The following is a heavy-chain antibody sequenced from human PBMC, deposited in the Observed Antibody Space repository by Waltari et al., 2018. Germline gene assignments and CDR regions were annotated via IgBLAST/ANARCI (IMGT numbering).Heavy chain of an antibody. J-gene: IGHJ4*02. D-gene: IGHD2-15*01. CDR3: ARDRGRGIYLDS. Sequence: QMQMQESGPGLVTPSETLYVTCTVSGESISRGDWWSWVRQSPGKGLERIGQIQRSGKTHYNPSFESRVSISVAPSSNQFSLRMTSTTAADTAVYYCARDRGRGIYLDSWGRGTLVTVSA. CDR2: IQRSGKT. CDR1: GESISRGDW. V-gene: IGHV4-4*02.